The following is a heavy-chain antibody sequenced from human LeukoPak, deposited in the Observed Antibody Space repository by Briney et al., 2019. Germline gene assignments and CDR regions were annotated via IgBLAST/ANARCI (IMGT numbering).Heavy chain of an antibody. CDR3: ARVGSPDAFDI. D-gene: IGHD3-10*01. CDR2: INHSGST. J-gene: IGHJ3*02. Sequence: SETLSLTCAVYGGSFSGYYWRWIRQPPGKGLEWIGEINHSGSTNYNPSLKRRVTISVDTSKNQFSLKLSSETAAETAVYYFARVGSPDAFDIWGQGTMVTVSS. V-gene: IGHV4-34*01. CDR1: GGSFSGYY.